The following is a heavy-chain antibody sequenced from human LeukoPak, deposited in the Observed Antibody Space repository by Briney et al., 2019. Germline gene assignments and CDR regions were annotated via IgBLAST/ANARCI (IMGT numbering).Heavy chain of an antibody. V-gene: IGHV3-23*01. D-gene: IGHD2-15*01. CDR1: GFTFSSYA. J-gene: IGHJ4*02. Sequence: GGSLRLSCAASGFTFSSYAMSWVRQAPGKGLEWVSAISGSGGSTYYADSVKGRFTISRDNSKNTLYLQMNSLRAEDTAVYYCAKVPREGYCSGGSCYAFYFDYWGQGTLVTVSS. CDR3: AKVPREGYCSGGSCYAFYFDY. CDR2: ISGSGGST.